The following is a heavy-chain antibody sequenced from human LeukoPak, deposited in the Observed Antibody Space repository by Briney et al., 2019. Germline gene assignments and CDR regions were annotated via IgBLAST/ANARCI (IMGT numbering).Heavy chain of an antibody. CDR1: GFTFSTYA. V-gene: IGHV3-23*01. CDR3: AKDRPRDYSSRQGFSDNWFDP. J-gene: IGHJ5*02. Sequence: PGGSLRLSCAASGFTFSTYAMTWVRQAPGRGLEWVSVISGSGVDTFYADSVKGRFTISRDNSKNTLYLQMDSLRVEDTAIYYCAKDRPRDYSSRQGFSDNWFDPWGQGTLVTVSS. CDR2: ISGSGVDT. D-gene: IGHD3-22*01.